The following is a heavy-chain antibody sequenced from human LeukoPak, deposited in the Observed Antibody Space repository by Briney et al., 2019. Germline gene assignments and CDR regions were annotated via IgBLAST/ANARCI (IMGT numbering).Heavy chain of an antibody. CDR3: ARRAKTERGHSYGLDY. CDR2: IRSKVYGGTP. D-gene: IGHD5-18*01. Sequence: GGSLRLSCTASGFTFGDYAMTWVRQAPGKGVEWVGFIRSKVYGGTPEYAASVKGRFTISRDDSQGIAYLQMNSLRAEDTAVYYCARRAKTERGHSYGLDYWGQGTLVTVSP. CDR1: GFTFGDYA. J-gene: IGHJ4*02. V-gene: IGHV3-49*04.